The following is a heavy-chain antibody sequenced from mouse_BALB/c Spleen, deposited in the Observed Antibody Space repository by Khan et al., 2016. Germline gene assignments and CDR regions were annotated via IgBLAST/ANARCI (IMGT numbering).Heavy chain of an antibody. J-gene: IGHJ3*01. Sequence: EVQLQESGPGLVKPSQSLSLTCTVTGYSITSDYAWNWIRQFPGNKLEWMGYISYSGSTSYNPSLKSRISITRDTSKNQFFLQLNSVTTEDTATYYCARDDSWFAYWGQGTLVTVSA. CDR1: GYSITSDYA. CDR3: ARDDSWFAY. V-gene: IGHV3-2*02. CDR2: ISYSGST. D-gene: IGHD2-13*01.